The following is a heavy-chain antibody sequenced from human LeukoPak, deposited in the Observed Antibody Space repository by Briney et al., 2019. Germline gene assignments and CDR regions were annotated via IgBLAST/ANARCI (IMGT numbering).Heavy chain of an antibody. CDR2: IIPIFGTA. V-gene: IGHV1-69*05. D-gene: IGHD3-3*01. CDR1: GGTFSSYA. Sequence: ASVKVSCKASGGTFSSYAISWVRQAPGQGLEWMGRIIPIFGTANYAQKFQGRVTITTDESTSTAYMELSSLRSEDTAVYCCAREAFWSGYQNWFDPWGQGTLVTVSS. CDR3: AREAFWSGYQNWFDP. J-gene: IGHJ5*02.